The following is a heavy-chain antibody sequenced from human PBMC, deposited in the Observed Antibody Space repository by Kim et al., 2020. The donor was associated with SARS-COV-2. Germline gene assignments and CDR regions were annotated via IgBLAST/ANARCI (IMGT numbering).Heavy chain of an antibody. Sequence: ASVKVSCKASGYTFTSYGISWVRQAPGQGLEWMGWISAYNGNTNYAQKLQGRVTMTTDTSTSTAYMELRSLRSDDTAVYYCARDVRGSYQKPDYYYGMDVWGKGTTVTVSS. J-gene: IGHJ6*01. CDR3: ARDVRGSYQKPDYYYGMDV. V-gene: IGHV1-18*04. CDR1: GYTFTSYG. D-gene: IGHD1-26*01. CDR2: ISAYNGNT.